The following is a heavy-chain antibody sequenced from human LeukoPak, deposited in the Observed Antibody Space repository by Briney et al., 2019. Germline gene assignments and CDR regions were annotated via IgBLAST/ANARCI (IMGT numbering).Heavy chain of an antibody. CDR1: GFTFDDYA. CDR2: ISWNSGSI. D-gene: IGHD5-18*01. V-gene: IGHV3-9*03. CDR3: AKEGYSLGLD. Sequence: PGGSLRLSCAASGFTFDDYAMHWVRQAPGKGLEWVSGISWNSGSIGYADSVKGRFTISRDNAKNSLYLQMNSLRAENMALYYCAKEGYSLGLDWGQGTLVTVSS. J-gene: IGHJ4*02.